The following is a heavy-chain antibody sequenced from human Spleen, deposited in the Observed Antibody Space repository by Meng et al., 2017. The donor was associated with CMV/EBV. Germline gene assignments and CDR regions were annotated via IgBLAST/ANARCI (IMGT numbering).Heavy chain of an antibody. Sequence: ASVKVSCKASGYTFTAYYIHWMRQAPGQGLECMGWINPKSGVTHYAQRFQGRVTLTRDTSIRTTYMELSRLRSDDTAVYYCARDWPRDGVTNQIRYYYYGMDVWGQGTTVTVSS. CDR1: GYTFTAYY. CDR3: ARDWPRDGVTNQIRYYYYGMDV. J-gene: IGHJ6*02. D-gene: IGHD2-21*02. CDR2: INPKSGVT. V-gene: IGHV1-2*02.